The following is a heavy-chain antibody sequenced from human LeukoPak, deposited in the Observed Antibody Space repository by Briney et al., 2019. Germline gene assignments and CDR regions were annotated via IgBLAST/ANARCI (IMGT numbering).Heavy chain of an antibody. CDR3: ARVRDYDYVWGSYRYGAFDY. CDR2: ISYDGSNK. V-gene: IGHV3-30-3*01. J-gene: IGHJ4*02. CDR1: GFTFSSYA. D-gene: IGHD3-16*02. Sequence: GRSLRLSCAASGFTFSSYAMHWVRQAPGKGLEWVAVISYDGSNKYYADSVKGRFTISRDNSKNTLYLQMNSLRAEDTAVYYCARVRDYDYVWGSYRYGAFDYWGQGTLVTVSS.